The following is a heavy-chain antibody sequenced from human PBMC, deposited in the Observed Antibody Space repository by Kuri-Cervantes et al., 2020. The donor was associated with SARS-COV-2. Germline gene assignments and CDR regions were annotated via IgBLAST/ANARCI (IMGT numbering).Heavy chain of an antibody. CDR3: ARDLWGSPGYMDV. Sequence: ESLKISCTVSGGSISSGSYYWGWIRQPPGKGLEWIGSIYYSGSTYYNPSLKSRVTISVDTSKNQFSLKLSSVTAADTAVYYCARDLWGSPGYMDVWGKGTTVTVSS. D-gene: IGHD3-16*01. CDR1: GGSISSGSYY. V-gene: IGHV4-39*07. CDR2: IYYSGST. J-gene: IGHJ6*03.